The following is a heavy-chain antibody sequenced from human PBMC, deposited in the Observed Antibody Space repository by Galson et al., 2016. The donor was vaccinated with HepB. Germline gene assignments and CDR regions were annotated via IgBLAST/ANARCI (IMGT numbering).Heavy chain of an antibody. CDR1: GFTFSDYY. CDR2: ISTSSSYT. J-gene: IGHJ4*02. V-gene: IGHV3-11*03. Sequence: SLRLSCAASGFTFSDYYMSWIRQAPGKGLEWVSYISTSSSYTKYADSVKGRFTISRGISKNTLYLQMNSLRADDTALYYCARRGINWGFFDYWGQGTLVTVSS. CDR3: ARRGINWGFFDY. D-gene: IGHD7-27*01.